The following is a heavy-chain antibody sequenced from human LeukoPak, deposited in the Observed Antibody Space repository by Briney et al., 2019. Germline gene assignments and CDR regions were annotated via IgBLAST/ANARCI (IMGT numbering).Heavy chain of an antibody. J-gene: IGHJ4*02. CDR1: GGSISSSSYY. CDR3: ARADVGGYYFDY. CDR2: IYYSGST. D-gene: IGHD3-16*01. Sequence: SETLSLTCTVSGGSISSSSYYWGWIRQPPGKGLEWIGYIYYSGSTYYNQSLKSRVAISVDTSKNQFSLKLSSVTAADTAVYYCARADVGGYYFDYWGQGTLVTVSS. V-gene: IGHV4-30-4*08.